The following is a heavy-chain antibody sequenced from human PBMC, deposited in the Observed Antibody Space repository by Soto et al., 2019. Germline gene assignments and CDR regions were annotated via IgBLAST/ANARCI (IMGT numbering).Heavy chain of an antibody. CDR1: GFTFNTYG. J-gene: IGHJ4*02. Sequence: QVQLVESGGAVVQPGKSLRLSCAASGFTFNTYGMYWVRQAPGKGLEWVAAISYDGSNKYHADSVKGRFTISRDNSKNTPYLQMNSLRVEHTAAYYCAKDIVRYTYGACDYWGQGALVTVSS. CDR2: ISYDGSNK. CDR3: AKDIVRYTYGACDY. D-gene: IGHD5-18*01. V-gene: IGHV3-30*18.